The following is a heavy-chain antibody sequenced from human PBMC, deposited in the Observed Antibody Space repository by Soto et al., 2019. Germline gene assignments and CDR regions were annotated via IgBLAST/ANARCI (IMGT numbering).Heavy chain of an antibody. D-gene: IGHD2-2*02. CDR3: ARSGETQDGGDCSSTSCYRGDYYYGMDV. V-gene: IGHV3-33*01. J-gene: IGHJ6*02. CDR2: IWYDGSNK. CDR1: GFTFSSYG. Sequence: QVQLVESGGGVVQPGRSLRLSCAASGFTFSSYGMHWVRQAPGKGLEWVAVIWYDGSNKYYADSVKGRFTISRDNSKNTLYLQMNSLRAEDTAVYYCARSGETQDGGDCSSTSCYRGDYYYGMDVWGQGTTVTVSS.